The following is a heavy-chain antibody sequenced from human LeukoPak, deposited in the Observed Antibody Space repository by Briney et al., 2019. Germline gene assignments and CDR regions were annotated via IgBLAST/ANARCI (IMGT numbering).Heavy chain of an antibody. J-gene: IGHJ4*02. CDR3: ARDLNWETY. CDR2: IKTDGSQI. CDR1: GFTFSSYA. Sequence: GGSLRLSCAASGFTFSSYAMSWVRQAPGKGLEWVANIKTDGSQIYYVDSVKGRFTISRDNAKNSLYLQMNSLRAEDTAVYYCARDLNWETYWGQGTLVSVSS. D-gene: IGHD7-27*01. V-gene: IGHV3-7*01.